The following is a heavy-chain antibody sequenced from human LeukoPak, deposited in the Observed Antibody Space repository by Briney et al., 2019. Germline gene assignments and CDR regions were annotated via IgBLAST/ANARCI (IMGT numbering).Heavy chain of an antibody. CDR2: IYYSGST. J-gene: IGHJ3*02. V-gene: IGHV4-31*03. CDR1: GGSISSGGYY. Sequence: SETLSLTCTVSGGSISSGGYYWSWIRQHPGKGLEWIGYIYYSGSTYYNPSLKSRVTISVDTSKNQFSLKLSSVTAADTAVYYCARDRSKAAAGDAFDIWGQGTMVTVSS. D-gene: IGHD6-13*01. CDR3: ARDRSKAAAGDAFDI.